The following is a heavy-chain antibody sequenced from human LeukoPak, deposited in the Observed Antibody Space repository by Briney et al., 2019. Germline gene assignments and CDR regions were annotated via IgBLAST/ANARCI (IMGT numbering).Heavy chain of an antibody. D-gene: IGHD1-26*01. Sequence: SETLSLTCTVSGHSINSDYYWGWIRQPPGKGLEWIGSASHSGSTYYNPSLKSRVTISVDTSKNQFSLKLSSVTAADTAVYYCARHLGGSYYNAFDIWGQGTMVTVSS. CDR3: ARHLGGSYYNAFDI. V-gene: IGHV4-38-2*02. CDR2: ASHSGST. CDR1: GHSINSDYY. J-gene: IGHJ3*02.